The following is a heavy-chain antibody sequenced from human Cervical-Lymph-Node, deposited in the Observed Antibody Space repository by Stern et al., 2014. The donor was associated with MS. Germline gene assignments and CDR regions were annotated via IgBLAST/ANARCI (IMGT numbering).Heavy chain of an antibody. Sequence: QLVQSGAEVKTPGESLKISCKGSGYSFTTFWIGWVRQMPGKGLAWMGIIFPDDYDTRYSPSFQGQVNISADKSTDTAYLQWSSLKASDTATYYCARPLGSGWTAGWYYWGQGTRVTVSS. CDR1: GYSFTTFW. D-gene: IGHD6-19*01. CDR3: ARPLGSGWTAGWYY. J-gene: IGHJ4*02. CDR2: IFPDDYDT. V-gene: IGHV5-51*03.